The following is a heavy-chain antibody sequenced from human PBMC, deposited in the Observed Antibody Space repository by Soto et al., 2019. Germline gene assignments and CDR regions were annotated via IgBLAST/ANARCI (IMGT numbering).Heavy chain of an antibody. CDR1: GFSLSASGVG. V-gene: IGHV2-5*02. CDR3: VHAIVGPHEH. J-gene: IGHJ4*01. Sequence: GSGPTLVNPTQTLTLTCTFSGFSLSASGVGVGWVRQPPGKALEWLALIYWDDVKRYSPSLKSRLTITKDTSKNQVVLAMTNMDPVDTATYYCVHAIVGPHEHWGHGTMVTVSS. D-gene: IGHD1-26*01. CDR2: IYWDDVK.